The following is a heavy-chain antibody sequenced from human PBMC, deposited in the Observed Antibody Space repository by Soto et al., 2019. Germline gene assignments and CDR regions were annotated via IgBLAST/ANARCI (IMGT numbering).Heavy chain of an antibody. CDR2: ISGTGGST. V-gene: IGHV3-23*01. Sequence: EVQLLDSGGGLVQPGGSLRLSCAASGFRFNNYAMNWVRQAPGKGLEWVATISGTGGSTYYADSVKGRFTISRDNSKNTLYVQMNSLRVEDTAVYYCAKDRLGGNFDYWGQGTQFTVSS. CDR1: GFRFNNYA. J-gene: IGHJ4*02. CDR3: AKDRLGGNFDY.